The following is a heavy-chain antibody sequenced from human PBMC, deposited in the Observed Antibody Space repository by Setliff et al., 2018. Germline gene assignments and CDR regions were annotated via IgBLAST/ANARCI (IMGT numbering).Heavy chain of an antibody. CDR3: ARTGTYRYFDY. CDR1: GASLSSGTYY. CDR2: IYYRGDT. J-gene: IGHJ4*02. Sequence: SETLSLTCTVSGASLSSGTYYWGWIRQPPGKGLEWIGRIYYRGDTYYNASLKGRLTISVDTAQNQFSLRLTSVTAADTAVYYCARTGTYRYFDYWGQRTLVTVSS. V-gene: IGHV4-39*01. D-gene: IGHD1-1*01.